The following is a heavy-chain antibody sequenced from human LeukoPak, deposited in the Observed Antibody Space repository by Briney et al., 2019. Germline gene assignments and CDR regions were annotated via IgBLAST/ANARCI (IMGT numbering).Heavy chain of an antibody. J-gene: IGHJ5*02. D-gene: IGHD4-17*01. CDR1: GYTFTGHY. V-gene: IGHV1-8*02. CDR3: ATYATVTTGGFDP. CDR2: MNPNSGNT. Sequence: ASVKVSCKASGYTFTGHYMHWVRQATGQGLEWMGWMNPNSGNTGYAQKFQGRVTMTRNTSISTAYMELSSLRSEDTAVYYCATYATVTTGGFDPWGQGTLVTVSS.